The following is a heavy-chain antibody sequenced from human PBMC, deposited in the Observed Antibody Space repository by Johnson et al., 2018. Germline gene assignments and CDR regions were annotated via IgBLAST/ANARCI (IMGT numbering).Heavy chain of an antibody. Sequence: QVQLQQWGAGLLKPSETLSLTCAVYGGSFSGYYWSWIRQPPGKGLEWIGEINHSGSTNYNPSLKSRVTISVDTSKNQFSLKLSSVTAADTAVYYCARGPHGYYYYMDGWGKGTTVTXSS. J-gene: IGHJ6*03. CDR1: GGSFSGYY. CDR3: ARGPHGYYYYMDG. D-gene: IGHD1-14*01. CDR2: INHSGST. V-gene: IGHV4-34*01.